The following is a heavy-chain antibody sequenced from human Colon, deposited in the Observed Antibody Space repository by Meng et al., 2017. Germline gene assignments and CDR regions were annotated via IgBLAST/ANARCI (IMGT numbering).Heavy chain of an antibody. V-gene: IGHV4-4*02. J-gene: IGHJ4*02. CDR2: IFHSGST. CDR1: GGSINSSDW. D-gene: IGHD3-3*01. CDR3: AAIFGLGPGY. Sequence: QGPLQGWGPGLVKPSGTLALTWDVSGGSINSSDWWSWVRQPPGKGLEWIAEIFHSGSTNYKSSLKSRATISVDRSKNQFSLKLNSVTAADTAVYYCAAIFGLGPGYWGQGTLVTVSS.